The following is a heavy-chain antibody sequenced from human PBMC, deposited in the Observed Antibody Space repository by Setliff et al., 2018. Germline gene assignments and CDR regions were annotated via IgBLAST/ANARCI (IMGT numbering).Heavy chain of an antibody. CDR1: GGTFSSYA. D-gene: IGHD3-22*01. CDR3: ARLGLDYYDSSGYPTAAFDI. CDR2: IIPIFGTA. Sequence: SVKVSCKASGGTFSSYAISWVRQAPGQGLEWMGGIIPIFGTANHAQKFQGRVTITTDESTSTAYMELSSLRSEDTAVYYCARLGLDYYDSSGYPTAAFDIWGQGTMVTVSS. V-gene: IGHV1-69*05. J-gene: IGHJ3*02.